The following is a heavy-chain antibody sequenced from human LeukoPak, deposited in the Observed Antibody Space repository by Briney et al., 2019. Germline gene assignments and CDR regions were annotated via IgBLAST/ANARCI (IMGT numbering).Heavy chain of an antibody. CDR1: GFTFSIYA. CDR3: VNYYGSGSYFSVYYGMDV. Sequence: GGSLRLSCAASGFTFSIYALSWVRQAPGKGLEWVSTIRSGGDTYYADSVKGRFTISRDNSKNSLYLQMSSLRAEDTAVYYCVNYYGSGSYFSVYYGMDVWGQGTTVTVSS. D-gene: IGHD3-10*01. J-gene: IGHJ6*02. CDR2: IRSGGDT. V-gene: IGHV3-23*01.